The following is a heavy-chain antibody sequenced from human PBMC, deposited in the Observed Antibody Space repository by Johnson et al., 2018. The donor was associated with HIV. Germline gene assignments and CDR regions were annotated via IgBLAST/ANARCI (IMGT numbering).Heavy chain of an antibody. Sequence: QVQLVESGGGLVQPGGSLRLSCAASGFTFSSYWMSWVRQAPGKGLEWVAVISYDGSNKYYADSVKGRFTISRDNAKNSLYLQMNSLRAEDTAVYYCAAITLDAFDIWGQGTMVTVSS. CDR3: AAITLDAFDI. J-gene: IGHJ3*02. D-gene: IGHD5-12*01. CDR2: ISYDGSNK. V-gene: IGHV3-30*03. CDR1: GFTFSSYW.